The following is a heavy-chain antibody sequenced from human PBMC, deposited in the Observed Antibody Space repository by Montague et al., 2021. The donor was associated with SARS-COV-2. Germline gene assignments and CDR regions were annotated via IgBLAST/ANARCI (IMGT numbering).Heavy chain of an antibody. CDR2: IYYSGST. V-gene: IGHV4-39*01. D-gene: IGHD6-13*01. CDR1: GDSISSFY. J-gene: IGHJ6*02. Sequence: SETLSLTCTVSGDSISSFYWNWIRQPPGKGLEWIGSIYYSGSTYYNPSLKSRVTISVDTSKNQFSLKLSSVTAADTAVYYCGRQGSSSSWYGGYYYGMDVWGQGTTVTVSS. CDR3: GRQGSSSSWYGGYYYGMDV.